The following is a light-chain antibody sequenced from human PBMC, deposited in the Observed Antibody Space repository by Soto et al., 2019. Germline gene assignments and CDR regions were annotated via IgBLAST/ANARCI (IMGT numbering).Light chain of an antibody. J-gene: IGKJ1*01. CDR3: QQYNSYRT. V-gene: IGKV1-5*01. Sequence: DIQMTQSPSTLSASVGDIVTITFRARQSISIWLAWYQQKPGKAPKLLIYDASILESGVPSRFSGSGSGTEFTLTISSLQPDDFATYYCQQYNSYRTFGQGTKVDI. CDR2: DAS. CDR1: QSISIW.